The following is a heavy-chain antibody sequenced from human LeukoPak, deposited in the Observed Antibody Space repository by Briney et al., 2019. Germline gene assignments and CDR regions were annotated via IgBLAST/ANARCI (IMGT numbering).Heavy chain of an antibody. D-gene: IGHD3-9*01. Sequence: SETLSLSCTVSGGSISSYYWSWIRQPPGKGLEWIGYIYYSGSTNYKPSLKSRVTISVDTSKNQFSLKLSSVTAADTAVYYCARGAYYDILTPEVGAFDIWGQGTMVTVSS. CDR1: GGSISSYY. J-gene: IGHJ3*02. V-gene: IGHV4-59*01. CDR3: ARGAYYDILTPEVGAFDI. CDR2: IYYSGST.